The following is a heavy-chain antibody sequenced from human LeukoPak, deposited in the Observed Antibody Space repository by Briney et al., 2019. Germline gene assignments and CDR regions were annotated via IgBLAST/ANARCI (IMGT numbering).Heavy chain of an antibody. J-gene: IGHJ4*02. CDR1: GYTFTSCY. Sequence: ASVKVSCKASGYTFTSCYIHWVRQAPGQGLEWVGIINPSGGSTSYARKFQGRVTMTRDTSTSTVYMELSSLRSDDTAVYYCARSRTMRDYWGQGTLVTVSS. CDR2: INPSGGST. V-gene: IGHV1-46*01. D-gene: IGHD5-24*01. CDR3: ARSRTMRDY.